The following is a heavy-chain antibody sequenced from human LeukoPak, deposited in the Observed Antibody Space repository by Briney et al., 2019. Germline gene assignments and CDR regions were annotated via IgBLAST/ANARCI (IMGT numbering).Heavy chain of an antibody. CDR2: IYHSGIT. CDR1: GGSFSGYY. CDR3: AGPTDWYFDL. V-gene: IGHV4-34*01. D-gene: IGHD1-26*01. J-gene: IGHJ2*01. Sequence: SETLSLTCAVYGGSFSGYYWSWIRQPPGKGLEWIGNIYHSGITYYTPSLKSRVTISVDTSKNQFSLKLSSVTAADTAVYYCAGPTDWYFDLWGRGTLVTVSS.